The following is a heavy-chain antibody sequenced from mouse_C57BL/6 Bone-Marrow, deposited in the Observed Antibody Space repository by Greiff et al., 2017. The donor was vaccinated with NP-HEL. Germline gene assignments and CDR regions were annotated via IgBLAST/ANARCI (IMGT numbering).Heavy chain of an antibody. V-gene: IGHV1-7*01. CDR1: GYTFTSYW. CDR2: INPSSGYT. D-gene: IGHD1-1*01. CDR3: ARRGITTVVGETDYFDY. J-gene: IGHJ2*01. Sequence: QVQLQQSGAELAKPGASVKLSCKASGYTFTSYWMHWVKQRPGQGLEWIGYINPSSGYTKYNQKFKDKATLTADKSSNTAYMQLSSLTYEDSAVYYCARRGITTVVGETDYFDYWGQGTTLTVSS.